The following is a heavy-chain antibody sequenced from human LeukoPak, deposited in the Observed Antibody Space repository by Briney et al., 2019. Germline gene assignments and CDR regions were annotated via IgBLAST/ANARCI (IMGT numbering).Heavy chain of an antibody. CDR3: AKATNFYIAAASDY. D-gene: IGHD6-13*01. CDR2: ISGSGGST. CDR1: GFTFSSYG. V-gene: IGHV3-23*01. Sequence: GGSLRLSCAASGFTFSSYGMHWVRQAPGKGLEWVSAISGSGGSTYYADSVKGRFTISRDNSKNTLYLQMNSLRAEDTAVYYCAKATNFYIAAASDYWGQGTLVTVSS. J-gene: IGHJ4*02.